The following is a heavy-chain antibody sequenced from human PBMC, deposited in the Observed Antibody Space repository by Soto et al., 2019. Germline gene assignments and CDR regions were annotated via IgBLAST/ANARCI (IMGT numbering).Heavy chain of an antibody. CDR3: VFERLAEAWLGFYF. V-gene: IGHV4-30-4*01. J-gene: IGHJ4*02. CDR1: GVSIISGDYY. D-gene: IGHD3-3*01. Sequence: SETLSHTCTVSGVSIISGDYYLILIRHPPGKGLEWIGYIYYSGSTYYNPSLQSRFTISVDTSKNQFSLKLSSVTAADTAVYYCVFERLAEAWLGFYFCGQGTLVIVSS. CDR2: IYYSGST.